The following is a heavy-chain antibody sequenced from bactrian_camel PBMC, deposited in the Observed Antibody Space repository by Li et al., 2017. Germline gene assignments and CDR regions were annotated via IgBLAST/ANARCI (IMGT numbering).Heavy chain of an antibody. CDR1: RFSYSTAY. CDR3: AADNTESPHCYSFQYDY. J-gene: IGHJ4*01. Sequence: HVQLVESGGDSVQAGGSLRLSCAVSRFSYSTAYMAWFRQAPGKEREVVAGFDLEGEPTYNDAVADRFTISQDLAKNTLHLQMNNLKQDDTAMYYCAADNTESPHCYSFQYDYWGQGTQVTVS. D-gene: IGHD3*01. CDR2: FDLEGEP. V-gene: IGHV3S53*01.